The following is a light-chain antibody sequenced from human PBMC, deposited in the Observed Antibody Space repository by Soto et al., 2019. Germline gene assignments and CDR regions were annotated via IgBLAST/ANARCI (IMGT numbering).Light chain of an antibody. CDR2: HAS. CDR3: QQYGSSPWT. Sequence: EIVLTQSPGTLSLSPGERATLSCRASRSVSSSFVAWYQQKSGQAPRLLIYHASSRATGIPDRFSGSGSGTDFTLTISRLEPEDFALYFWQQYGSSPWTFGQGTKVEIK. CDR1: RSVSSSF. J-gene: IGKJ1*01. V-gene: IGKV3-20*01.